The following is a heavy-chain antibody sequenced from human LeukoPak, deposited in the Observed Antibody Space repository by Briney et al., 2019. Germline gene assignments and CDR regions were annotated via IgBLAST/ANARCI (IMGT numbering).Heavy chain of an antibody. CDR3: ARRRSWGLLDY. CDR1: GDSMSSFY. Sequence: SETLSLTCTVSGDSMSSFYWSWVRQPPGEGLEGIGYIYSSGSTNHNPSLKSRVTISVDTSRRQFSLKVSSVTAADTAVYYCARRRSWGLLDYWGQGTLV. V-gene: IGHV4-4*09. D-gene: IGHD7-27*01. J-gene: IGHJ4*02. CDR2: IYSSGST.